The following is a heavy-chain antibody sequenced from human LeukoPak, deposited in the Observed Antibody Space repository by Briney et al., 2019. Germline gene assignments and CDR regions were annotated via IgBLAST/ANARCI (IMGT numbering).Heavy chain of an antibody. CDR1: GYTFTNYG. CDR3: AREGSGYDFYYYGMDV. J-gene: IGHJ6*02. CDR2: ISAYNGNT. Sequence: ASVKVSCKASGYTFTNYGISWVRQAPGQGLEWMGWISAYNGNTNYAQKLQGRLTMTTDTSTSTACMELRSLRSDDTAVYYCAREGSGYDFYYYGMDVWGQGTTVTVSS. D-gene: IGHD5-12*01. V-gene: IGHV1-18*01.